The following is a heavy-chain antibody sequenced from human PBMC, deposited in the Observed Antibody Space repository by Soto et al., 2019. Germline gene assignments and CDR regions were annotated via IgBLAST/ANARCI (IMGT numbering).Heavy chain of an antibody. CDR3: AKGVLIGCYYGSGRDHDY. CDR1: GFTFSSYA. CDR2: ISGSAGST. Sequence: EVQLLESGGGLVQPGGSLRLSCAASGFTFSSYAMSWVRQAPGKGLEWVSTISGSAGSTFHADSVKGRFIVSRDNSKNTLYLQINSLRAEDTAVYYCAKGVLIGCYYGSGRDHDYWGQGALVTVSS. J-gene: IGHJ4*02. D-gene: IGHD1-26*01. V-gene: IGHV3-23*01.